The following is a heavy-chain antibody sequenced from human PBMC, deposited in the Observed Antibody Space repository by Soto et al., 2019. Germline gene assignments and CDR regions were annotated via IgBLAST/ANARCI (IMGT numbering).Heavy chain of an antibody. CDR2: IYYSGST. J-gene: IGHJ3*02. CDR3: ASHHPPADRMRAFDI. V-gene: IGHV4-39*01. Sequence: QLQLQESGPGLVKPSETLSLTCTVSGGSISSSSYYWGWIRQPPGKGLEWIGSIYYSGSTYYNPSLKSRVTISVDTSKNQFSLKLSSVTAADTAVYYCASHHPPADRMRAFDIWGQGTMVTVSS. D-gene: IGHD3-22*01. CDR1: GGSISSSSYY.